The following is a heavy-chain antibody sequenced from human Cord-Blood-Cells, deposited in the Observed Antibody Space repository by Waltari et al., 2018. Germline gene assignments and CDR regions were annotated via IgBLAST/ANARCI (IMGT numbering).Heavy chain of an antibody. J-gene: IGHJ3*02. Sequence: QVQLQQWGAGLLKPSETLSLTCAVSGGSFSGYYWSWIRQPPGKGLEWIGEINHSGSTNYNPSLKSRVTISVDTSKNQFSLKLSSVTAADTAVYYCARFSGVTIFGVVIMSDAFDIWGQGTMVTVSS. D-gene: IGHD3-3*01. CDR1: GGSFSGYY. CDR3: ARFSGVTIFGVVIMSDAFDI. CDR2: INHSGST. V-gene: IGHV4-34*01.